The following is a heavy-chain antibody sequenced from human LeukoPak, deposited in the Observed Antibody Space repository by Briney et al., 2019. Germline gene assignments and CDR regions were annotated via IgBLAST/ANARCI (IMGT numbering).Heavy chain of an antibody. CDR2: IYYSGST. Sequence: SETLSLTCTVSGGSISSYYWSWIRQPPGKGLEWIGYIYYSGSTNYNPSLKSRVTISVDTSKNQFSLKPSSVTAADTAVYYCARHYGGYWDWGQGTLVTVSS. V-gene: IGHV4-59*01. CDR1: GGSISSYY. CDR3: ARHYGGYWD. D-gene: IGHD4-23*01. J-gene: IGHJ4*02.